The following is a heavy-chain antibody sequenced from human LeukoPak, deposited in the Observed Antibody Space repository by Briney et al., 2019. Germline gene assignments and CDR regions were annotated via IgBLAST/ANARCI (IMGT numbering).Heavy chain of an antibody. Sequence: ASVKVSCKASGYTFTGYYMHWVRQAPRQGLEWMGWINPKSGGTHYAQRFQGRVTMTRDRSITTGYMELRTLTADDTAVYFCGRVKWLQFVDYYYGIDVWGQGTTVTVSS. CDR2: INPKSGGT. D-gene: IGHD5-24*01. CDR1: GYTFTGYY. CDR3: GRVKWLQFVDYYYGIDV. V-gene: IGHV1-2*02. J-gene: IGHJ6*02.